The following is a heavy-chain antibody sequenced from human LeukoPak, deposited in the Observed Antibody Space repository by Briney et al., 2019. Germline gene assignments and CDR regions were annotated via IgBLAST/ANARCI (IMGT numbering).Heavy chain of an antibody. V-gene: IGHV4-4*07. D-gene: IGHD4-17*01. J-gene: IGHJ4*02. CDR1: GGFINSYY. CDR3: ARALWGDYVGFDF. Sequence: SETLSLTCTVSGGFINSYYWSWIRQPAGKGLEWIVRIYSGGNTNYNPSLKSRVTMSVNTSNNQFSLKLSSVTAADTAVYYCARALWGDYVGFDFWGQGTLVTVSS. CDR2: IYSGGNT.